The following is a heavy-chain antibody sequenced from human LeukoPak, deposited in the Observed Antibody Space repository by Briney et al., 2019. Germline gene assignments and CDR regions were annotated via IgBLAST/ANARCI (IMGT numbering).Heavy chain of an antibody. D-gene: IGHD3-10*01. CDR1: GFTFSSYA. J-gene: IGHJ4*02. CDR3: AKGRGFMVRGAIIDY. CDR2: ISGSGGST. Sequence: GGSLRLSRAASGFTFSSYAMSWVRQAPGKGLEWVSAISGSGGSTYYADSVKGRFTISRDNSKNTLYLQMNSLRAEDTAVYYCAKGRGFMVRGAIIDYWGQGTLVTVSS. V-gene: IGHV3-23*01.